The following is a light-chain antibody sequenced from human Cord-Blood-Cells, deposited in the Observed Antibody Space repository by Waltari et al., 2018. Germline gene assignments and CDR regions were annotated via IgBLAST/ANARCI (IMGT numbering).Light chain of an antibody. V-gene: IGKV3-15*01. CDR1: QSVSSN. Sequence: EIVMTQSPAPLSVSPGERATLSCRASQSVSSNLARYQQKPGQAPRLLIYGASTRATGIPARFSGSGSGTEFTLTISSLQSEDFAVYYCQQYNNWPLYTFGQGTKLEIK. J-gene: IGKJ2*01. CDR3: QQYNNWPLYT. CDR2: GAS.